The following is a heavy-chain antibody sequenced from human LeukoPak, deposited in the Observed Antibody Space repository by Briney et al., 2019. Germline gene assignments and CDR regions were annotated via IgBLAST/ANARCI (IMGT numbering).Heavy chain of an antibody. CDR2: INSDGINT. D-gene: IGHD4-17*01. J-gene: IGHJ4*02. Sequence: PGGSLRLSCAASGFTFSNYWMHWVRQAPGKGLVWVSRINSDGINTSYADSVKGRFTISRDNAKNSLYLQMNSLRAEDTALYYCAKAMSPMTTVTTRWDYWGQGTLVTVSS. CDR3: AKAMSPMTTVTTRWDY. V-gene: IGHV3-74*01. CDR1: GFTFSNYW.